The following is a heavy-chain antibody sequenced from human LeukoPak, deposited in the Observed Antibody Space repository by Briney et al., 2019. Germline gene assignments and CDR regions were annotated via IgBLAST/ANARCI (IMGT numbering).Heavy chain of an antibody. J-gene: IGHJ6*02. V-gene: IGHV1-8*01. CDR3: ARDGLGYCSSTSCPETPYYYYYGMDV. D-gene: IGHD2-2*01. CDR1: GYTFTSYD. CDR2: MNPNSGNT. Sequence: ASVKVSCKASGYTFTSYDINWVRQATGQGLEWMGWMNPNSGNTGYAQKFQGRVTMTRDTSTSTVYMELSSLRSEDTVVYYCARDGLGYCSSTSCPETPYYYYYGMDVWGQGTTVTVSS.